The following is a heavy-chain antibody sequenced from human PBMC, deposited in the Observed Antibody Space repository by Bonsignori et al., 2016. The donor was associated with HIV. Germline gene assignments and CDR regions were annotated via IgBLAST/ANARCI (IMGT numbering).Heavy chain of an antibody. J-gene: IGHJ4*02. D-gene: IGHD5-12*01. CDR3: VRDPTK. Sequence: WVRQAPGQGLEWMGVINPTGGSTRYAQKFQGRVTVTRDTSTSTVYMDLSSLTSEDTAVYYCVRDPTKWGQGTLVTVSS. CDR2: INPTGGST. V-gene: IGHV1-46*01.